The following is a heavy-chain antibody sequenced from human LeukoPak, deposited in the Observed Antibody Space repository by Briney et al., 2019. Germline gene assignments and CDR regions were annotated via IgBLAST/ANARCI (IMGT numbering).Heavy chain of an antibody. CDR3: AKDPRPRFSSSWPYYFDC. CDR1: GFTFSSYG. Sequence: GGSLRLSCAASGFTFSSYGMHWVRQAPGKGLEWVAVISYDGSNKYYADSVKGRFTISRDNSKNTLYLQMNSLRAEDTAVYYCAKDPRPRFSSSWPYYFDCRGQGTLVTVSS. J-gene: IGHJ4*02. CDR2: ISYDGSNK. V-gene: IGHV3-30*18. D-gene: IGHD6-13*01.